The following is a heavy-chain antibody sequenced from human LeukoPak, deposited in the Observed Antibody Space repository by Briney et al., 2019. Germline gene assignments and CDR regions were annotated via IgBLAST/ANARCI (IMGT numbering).Heavy chain of an antibody. D-gene: IGHD3-9*01. CDR1: WYSISSVYY. CDR2: IYHSGTT. V-gene: IGHV4-38-2*02. CDR3: ARDILQGNDDY. Sequence: SDTLSLTCTVSWYSISSVYYLGWVRRRPGTGLEWVGLIYHSGTTYYNPSLKRRVTIAVDTSKNQFSLKLSSVTAADTAVYYCARDILQGNDDYWGQGTLVTVSS. J-gene: IGHJ4*02.